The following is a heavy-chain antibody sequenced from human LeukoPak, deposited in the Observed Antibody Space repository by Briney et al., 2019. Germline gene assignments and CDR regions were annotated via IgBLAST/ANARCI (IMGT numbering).Heavy chain of an antibody. V-gene: IGHV1-69*13. CDR3: AVPYSSGWYVY. D-gene: IGHD6-19*01. J-gene: IGHJ4*02. Sequence: SVKVSCKASGGTFSSYAISWVRQAPGQGPEWMGGIIPIFGTANYAQKFQGRVTITADESTSTAYMELSSLRSEDTAVYYCAVPYSSGWYVYWGQGTLVTVSS. CDR1: GGTFSSYA. CDR2: IIPIFGTA.